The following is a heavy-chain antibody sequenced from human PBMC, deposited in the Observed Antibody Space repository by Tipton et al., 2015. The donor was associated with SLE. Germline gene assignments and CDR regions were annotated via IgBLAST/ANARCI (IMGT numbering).Heavy chain of an antibody. CDR2: INYSGST. D-gene: IGHD5-18*01. Sequence: TLSLTCNVSGDSISNNNYFWGWIRQPPGKGLELIGNINYSGSTYYNPSLKSRVSISLNTSKNQFSLKLSSVTAADTAVYYCARRRREYNYGPYYFDYWGQGALVTVSS. CDR3: ARRRREYNYGPYYFDY. J-gene: IGHJ4*02. V-gene: IGHV4-39*07. CDR1: GDSISNNNYF.